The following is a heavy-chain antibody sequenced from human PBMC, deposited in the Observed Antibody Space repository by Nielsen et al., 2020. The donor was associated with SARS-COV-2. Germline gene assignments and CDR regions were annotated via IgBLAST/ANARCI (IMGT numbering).Heavy chain of an antibody. D-gene: IGHD1-26*01. CDR1: GGSISGYY. CDR3: VRVELLLEGVHWFDP. CDR2: IYNSGST. V-gene: IGHV4-4*09. J-gene: IGHJ5*02. Sequence: SETLSLTCTVSGGSISGYYWNWIRQPPGKGLEWIGYIYNSGSTSYNPSLKSRLTISVDTSKNQFSLKLSSVTAADTAVYYCVRVELLLEGVHWFDPWGQGTLVTVSS.